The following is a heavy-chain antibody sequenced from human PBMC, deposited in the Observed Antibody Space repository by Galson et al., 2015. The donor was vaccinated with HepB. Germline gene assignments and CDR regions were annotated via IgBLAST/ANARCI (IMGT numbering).Heavy chain of an antibody. D-gene: IGHD2-21*01. CDR2: IDWENDK. CDR3: ARSTARVFQDY. CDR1: GFSLRTSGMR. V-gene: IGHV2-70*04. J-gene: IGHJ4*02. Sequence: PALVKPTQTLTLTCTFSGFSLRTSGMRVSWIRQPPGKALEWLARIDWENDKFYSSPLKTRLIISKDTSKNQVVLTMTNMDPVDTATYYCARSTARVFQDYWGQGILVTVSS.